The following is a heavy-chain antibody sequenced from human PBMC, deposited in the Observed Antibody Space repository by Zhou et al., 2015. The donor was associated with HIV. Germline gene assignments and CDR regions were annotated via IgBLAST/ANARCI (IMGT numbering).Heavy chain of an antibody. CDR3: ARAAPTVTTGSLSNKYNWFDP. CDR2: IIPIFGTA. CDR1: GGTFSSYA. D-gene: IGHD4-17*01. Sequence: QVQLVQSGAEVKKPGSSVKVSCKASGGTFSSYAISWVRQAPGQGLEWMGGIIPIFGTANYAQKFQGRVTITADESTSTAYMELSSLRSEDTAVYYCARAAPTVTTGSLSNKYNWFDPWGQGTLVTVSS. J-gene: IGHJ5*02. V-gene: IGHV1-69*01.